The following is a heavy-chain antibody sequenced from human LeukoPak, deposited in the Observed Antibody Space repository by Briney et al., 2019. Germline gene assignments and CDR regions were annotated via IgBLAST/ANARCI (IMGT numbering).Heavy chain of an antibody. J-gene: IGHJ3*01. D-gene: IGHD3-16*02. CDR2: ISFSGDNT. V-gene: IGHV3-23*01. Sequence: PGGSLRLSCAASGFTFRDSAMTWGPQAPGKGLQWVSLISFSGDNTYYADSVKGRFTISRDNAKDTLYLQMNSLRAEDTAIYYCARDIELSTWGLGTTVTVSS. CDR3: ARDIELST. CDR1: GFTFRDSA.